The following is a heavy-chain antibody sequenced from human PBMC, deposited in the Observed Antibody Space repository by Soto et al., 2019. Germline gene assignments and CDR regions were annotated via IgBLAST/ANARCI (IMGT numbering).Heavy chain of an antibody. CDR3: ARVRGTHAFDI. V-gene: IGHV4-61*01. J-gene: IGHJ3*02. CDR2: IYYSGST. Sequence: SETLSLTCTVSGGSVSSGSYYWSWIRQPPGKGLECIGYIYYSGSTNYNPSLKSRVTISVDTSKNQFSLKLSSVTAADTAVYYCARVRGTHAFDIWGQGTMVTVSS. D-gene: IGHD3-16*01. CDR1: GGSVSSGSYY.